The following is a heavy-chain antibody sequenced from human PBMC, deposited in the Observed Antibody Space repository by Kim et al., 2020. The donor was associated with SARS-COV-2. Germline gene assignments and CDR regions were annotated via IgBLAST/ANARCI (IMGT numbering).Heavy chain of an antibody. J-gene: IGHJ6*02. V-gene: IGHV4-59*01. D-gene: IGHD2-2*01. Sequence: LKSRVTISVDTSKNQFSLKLSSVTAADTAVYYCAREGDCSSTSCYGTDVWGQGTTVTVSS. CDR3: AREGDCSSTSCYGTDV.